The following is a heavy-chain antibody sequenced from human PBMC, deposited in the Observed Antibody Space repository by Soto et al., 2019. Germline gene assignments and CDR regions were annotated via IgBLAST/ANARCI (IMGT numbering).Heavy chain of an antibody. CDR2: IYHSGST. CDR1: GDSISGSNW. J-gene: IGHJ5*02. CDR3: ARAKLNWFDP. D-gene: IGHD1-1*01. V-gene: IGHV4-4*02. Sequence: QVQLQESGPGLVKPSGTLSLNCAVSGDSISGSNWWTWVRQPPGKGLEWIGEIYHSGSTNYNPSLKGRVTLSVDKSKKNCSLKLRSVTAADTAVYYCARAKLNWFDPWGQGTLVTVSS.